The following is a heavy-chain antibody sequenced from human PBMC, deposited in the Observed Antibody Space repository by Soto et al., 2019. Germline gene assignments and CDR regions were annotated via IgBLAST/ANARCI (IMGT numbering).Heavy chain of an antibody. V-gene: IGHV4-39*01. J-gene: IGHJ4*02. CDR2: VYYSGST. CDR1: GDSIRSTSYY. CDR3: AKTAGSKSGYQTPFDY. D-gene: IGHD2-2*01. Sequence: PSETLSLTCTVSGDSIRSTSYYWGWIRQPPGKGLEWIGNVYYSGSTYYNPPLKSRVTISVDTSKNQFSLSLSSVTAGDTVVFYCAKTAGSKSGYQTPFDYWGRGTLVTVSS.